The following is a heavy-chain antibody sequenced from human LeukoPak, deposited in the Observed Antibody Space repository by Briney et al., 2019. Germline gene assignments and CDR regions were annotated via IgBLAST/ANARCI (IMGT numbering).Heavy chain of an antibody. J-gene: IGHJ6*02. CDR2: ISSSGSTI. CDR3: ARDLCGGDCYSYYYYGMDV. D-gene: IGHD2-21*02. V-gene: IGHV3-48*03. CDR1: GFTFSSYE. Sequence: GGSLRLSCAASGFTFSSYEMNWVRQAPGKGLEWVSYISSSGSTIYYADSVKGRFTISRDNAKNTLYLQMNSLRAEDTAVYYCARDLCGGDCYSYYYYGMDVWGQGTTVTVSS.